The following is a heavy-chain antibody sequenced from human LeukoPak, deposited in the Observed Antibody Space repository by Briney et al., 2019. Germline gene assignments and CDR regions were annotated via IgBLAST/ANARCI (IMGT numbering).Heavy chain of an antibody. V-gene: IGHV3-53*01. CDR2: IYSDGRT. Sequence: QAGGSLRLSCAASGFTVSSNDMSWVRQASGKGLEWVSVIYSDGRTYYADSVKGRFTISRDNSKNTLYLQMNSLRAEDTAVYYCAKSYDSSVYYRTFDYWGQGTLVTVSS. D-gene: IGHD3-22*01. CDR1: GFTVSSND. J-gene: IGHJ4*02. CDR3: AKSYDSSVYYRTFDY.